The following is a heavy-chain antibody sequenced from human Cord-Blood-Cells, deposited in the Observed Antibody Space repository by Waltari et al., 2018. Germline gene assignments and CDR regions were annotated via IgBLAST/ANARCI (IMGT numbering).Heavy chain of an antibody. CDR2: INHSGST. J-gene: IGHJ4*02. V-gene: IGHV4-34*01. CDR3: ARGRPYY. CDR1: GGSFSGYY. Sequence: VQPQQWGAGLLKPSETLSLTCAVYGGSFSGYYWSWIRQPPGKGLEWIGEINHSGSTNYNPSLKSRVTISVYTSKNQFSLKLSSVTAADTAVYYCARGRPYYWGQGTLVTVSS.